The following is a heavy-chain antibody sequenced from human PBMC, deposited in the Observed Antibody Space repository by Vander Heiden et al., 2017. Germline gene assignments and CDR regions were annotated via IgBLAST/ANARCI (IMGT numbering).Heavy chain of an antibody. CDR3: AKGVCGVVDV. V-gene: IGHV3-23*01. J-gene: IGHJ6*01. Sequence: GQVWGSGGGLVHPGGSLRLSCAASGFTFSSYARGWVGQAPGKGLEGVSAISGSGGSTYYADFLNGRYTSTRDKTKKKLYRQMNSSRAEDTDVDYCAKGVCGVVDVWGLGTTFT. CDR2: ISGSGGST. CDR1: GFTFSSYA. D-gene: IGHD3-3*01.